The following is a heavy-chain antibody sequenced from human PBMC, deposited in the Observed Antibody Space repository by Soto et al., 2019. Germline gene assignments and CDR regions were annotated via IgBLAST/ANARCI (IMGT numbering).Heavy chain of an antibody. CDR2: IYYDGST. Sequence: QVQLQESGPGLVKPSQILSLTCTVSGGSISSGGYHWTWIRQPPGKGLEWIGYIYYDGSTFYHPSLKSRITISADRSQNQFSLRLTSVTAADTAVYYCARGEWESYYHDYWGQGTLVTVSS. CDR1: GGSISSGGYH. D-gene: IGHD1-26*01. CDR3: ARGEWESYYHDY. V-gene: IGHV4-31*03. J-gene: IGHJ4*02.